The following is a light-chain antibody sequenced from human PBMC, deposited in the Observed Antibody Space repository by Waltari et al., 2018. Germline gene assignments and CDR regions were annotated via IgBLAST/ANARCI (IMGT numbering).Light chain of an antibody. CDR1: NIERRG. V-gene: IGLV3-21*02. CDR3: QVWDSTINFRV. CDR2: DDS. J-gene: IGLJ3*02. Sequence: SYVLTQPPSVSVAPGQTAKITCGGNNIERRGVHWYQQLPGQAPVLVVYDDSARPSWIPERFSGSHSGNTATLTIIRVEAGDEADYYCQVWDSTINFRVFGGGTKLTVL.